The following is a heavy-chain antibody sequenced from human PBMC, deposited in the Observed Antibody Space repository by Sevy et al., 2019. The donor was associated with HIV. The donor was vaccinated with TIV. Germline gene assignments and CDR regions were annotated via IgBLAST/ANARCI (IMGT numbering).Heavy chain of an antibody. CDR3: AKDRTSTRDYFDY. D-gene: IGHD5-12*01. Sequence: GGSLRLSCAASGFTFSSYAMSWVRQAPGKRLEWVSAISGSGGSTYDADSVKGRFTISRDNSKNTLYLQMNRLSAEDTAVYYCAKDRTSTRDYFDYWGQGSLVTVSS. CDR2: ISGSGGST. V-gene: IGHV3-23*01. J-gene: IGHJ4*02. CDR1: GFTFSSYA.